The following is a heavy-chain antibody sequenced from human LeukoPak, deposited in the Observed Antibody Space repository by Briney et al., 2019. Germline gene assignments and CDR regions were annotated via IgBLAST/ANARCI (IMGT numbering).Heavy chain of an antibody. Sequence: PGGSLRLSCAASGFTFRNYGMHWVRQAPGRGLEWVAIISYDGSNKYHADSVKGRFTISRDNSKNTVYMQMNSLRAEDTAVYYCAKYGNSGWNDAFDIWGQGTMVTVSS. V-gene: IGHV3-30*18. CDR1: GFTFRNYG. J-gene: IGHJ3*02. CDR3: AKYGNSGWNDAFDI. CDR2: ISYDGSNK. D-gene: IGHD6-19*01.